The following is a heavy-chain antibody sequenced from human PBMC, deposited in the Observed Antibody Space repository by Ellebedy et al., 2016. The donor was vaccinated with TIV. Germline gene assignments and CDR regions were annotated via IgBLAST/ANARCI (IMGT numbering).Heavy chain of an antibody. D-gene: IGHD2-2*01. V-gene: IGHV3-23*01. Sequence: GESLKISCAASGFTFSSYAMSWVRQAPGKGLEWVSAISGSGDNTYYADSVKGRFTISRDNSKNTLYLQMNSLRAEDTAVYYCAKAVGYCSSTSCYGLYFDYWGQGTLVTVSS. J-gene: IGHJ4*02. CDR1: GFTFSSYA. CDR3: AKAVGYCSSTSCYGLYFDY. CDR2: ISGSGDNT.